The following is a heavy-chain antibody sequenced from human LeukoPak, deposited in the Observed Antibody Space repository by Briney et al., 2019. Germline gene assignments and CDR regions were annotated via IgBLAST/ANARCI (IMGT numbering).Heavy chain of an antibody. CDR2: IHYSGNT. V-gene: IGHV4-61*01. CDR3: ARDRYSGSYYVN. Sequence: SETLSLTCSVSGDSVRTNNYYWSWIRQPPGEGLEWIGYIHYSGNTNYNTSLKSRVTISVDTSKSQFSLKLSSVTAADTAVYYCARDRYSGSYYVNWGQGTLVTVSS. CDR1: GDSVRTNNYY. D-gene: IGHD1-26*01. J-gene: IGHJ4*02.